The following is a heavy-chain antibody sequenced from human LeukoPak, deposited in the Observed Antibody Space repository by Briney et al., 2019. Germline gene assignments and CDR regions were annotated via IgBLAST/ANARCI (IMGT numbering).Heavy chain of an antibody. D-gene: IGHD6-13*01. CDR2: ITSSSSYI. Sequence: GGSLRLSCAASVFTFSSYSMNWVRQAPGKGLEWVSSITSSSSYIYYADSVKGRFTISRDNAKNSLYLQMNSLRAEDTAVYCCATGGAAAALRWGQGTLVTVSS. J-gene: IGHJ1*01. CDR1: VFTFSSYS. CDR3: ATGGAAAALR. V-gene: IGHV3-21*01.